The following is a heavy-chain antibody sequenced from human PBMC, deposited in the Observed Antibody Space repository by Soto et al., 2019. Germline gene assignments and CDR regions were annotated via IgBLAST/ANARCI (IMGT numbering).Heavy chain of an antibody. CDR3: ARNVGLHLGELSSGYYFDY. V-gene: IGHV3-21*01. J-gene: IGHJ4*02. CDR1: GFTFSSYS. Sequence: VQLVESGGGLVKPGGSLRLSCAASGFTFSSYSMNWVRQAPGKGLEWVSSISSSSSYIYYADSVKGRFTISRDNAKNSLYLQMNSLRAEDTAVYYCARNVGLHLGELSSGYYFDYWGQGTLVTVSS. D-gene: IGHD3-16*02. CDR2: ISSSSSYI.